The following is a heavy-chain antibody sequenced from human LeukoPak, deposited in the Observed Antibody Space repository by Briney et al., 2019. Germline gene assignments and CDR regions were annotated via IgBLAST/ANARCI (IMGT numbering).Heavy chain of an antibody. J-gene: IGHJ6*03. V-gene: IGHV4-59*08. Sequence: PSETLSLTCTVSGDSISSYYWSWIRQPPGKGLEWIGYIYYSGSTNYNPSLKSRVTISVDTSKNQFSLKLSSVTAADTAVYYCARGVRTVGAITSPYYYYYYMDVWGKGTTVTISS. CDR1: GDSISSYY. CDR2: IYYSGST. D-gene: IGHD1-26*01. CDR3: ARGVRTVGAITSPYYYYYYMDV.